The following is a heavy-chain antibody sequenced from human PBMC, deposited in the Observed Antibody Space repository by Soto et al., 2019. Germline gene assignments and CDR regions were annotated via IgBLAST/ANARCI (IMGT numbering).Heavy chain of an antibody. CDR1: GFTFSSYE. CDR2: ISSSGSTI. CDR3: ARDFATGDGDY. V-gene: IGHV3-48*03. Sequence: GGSLRLSCAASGFTFSSYEMNWVRQAPGKGLEWVSYISSSGSTIYYADSVKGRFTISRDNAKNSLYLQMNSLRAEDPAVYYCARDFATGDGDYWGQGTLVTVSS. J-gene: IGHJ4*02. D-gene: IGHD7-27*01.